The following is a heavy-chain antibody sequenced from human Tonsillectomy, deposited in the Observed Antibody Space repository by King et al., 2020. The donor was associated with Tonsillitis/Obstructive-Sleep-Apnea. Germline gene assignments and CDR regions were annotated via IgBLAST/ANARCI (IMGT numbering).Heavy chain of an antibody. J-gene: IGHJ4*02. CDR2: IYYSWST. V-gene: IGHV4-31*03. D-gene: IGHD2-15*01. CDR1: GGSISSGGYY. Sequence: QLQESGPGLVKPSQTLSLTCTVSGGSISSGGYYWSWIRQHPGKGREWIGYIYYSWSTYYNPPLKSRVTISVDTSKNQFSLKLSSVTAADTAVYYCARDRCSGGSCYPDYWGQGTLVTVSS. CDR3: ARDRCSGGSCYPDY.